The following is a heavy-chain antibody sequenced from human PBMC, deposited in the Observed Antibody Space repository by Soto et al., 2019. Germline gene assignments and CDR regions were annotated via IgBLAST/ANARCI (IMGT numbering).Heavy chain of an antibody. CDR2: ISSSSTI. D-gene: IGHD6-19*01. CDR3: ARERGSGWTFDY. J-gene: IGHJ4*02. V-gene: IGHV3-48*01. Sequence: PGGSLRLSCAASGFTFSPYSMNWVRQAPGKGLEWVSSISSSSTIYYADSVKGRFTISRDNVQNSLYLQMHSLRAEDTAVYYCARERGSGWTFDYWGQGTLVTVSS. CDR1: GFTFSPYS.